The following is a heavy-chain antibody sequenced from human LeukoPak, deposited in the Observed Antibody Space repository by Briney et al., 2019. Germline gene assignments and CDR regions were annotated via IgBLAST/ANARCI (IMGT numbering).Heavy chain of an antibody. CDR3: ARKVYCSGTSCYNYFDY. V-gene: IGHV3-64*01. J-gene: IGHJ4*02. D-gene: IGHD2-2*01. Sequence: GGSLRLSCAASGFTFSSYAMHWVRQAPGKGLEYVSAISSNGGSTYYANSVKGRFTISRDNSKNTLYLQMGSLRAEDMAVYYCARKVYCSGTSCYNYFDYWGQGTLVTVSS. CDR1: GFTFSSYA. CDR2: ISSNGGST.